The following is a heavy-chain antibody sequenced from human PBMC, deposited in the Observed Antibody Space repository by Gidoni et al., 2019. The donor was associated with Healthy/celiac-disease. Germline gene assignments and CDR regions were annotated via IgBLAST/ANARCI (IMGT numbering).Heavy chain of an antibody. D-gene: IGHD3-10*01. CDR2: IFSNDEK. CDR1: GFSLSNARMG. Sequence: QVTLKESGPVLVKPTETLTLTCTVSGFSLSNARMGVSWIRQPPGKALEWLAHIFSNDEKSYSTSLKSRLTISKDTSKSQVVLTMTNMDPVDTATYYCARIRDSKVLWFGELLYPTFDYWGQGTLVTVSS. V-gene: IGHV2-26*01. CDR3: ARIRDSKVLWFGELLYPTFDY. J-gene: IGHJ4*02.